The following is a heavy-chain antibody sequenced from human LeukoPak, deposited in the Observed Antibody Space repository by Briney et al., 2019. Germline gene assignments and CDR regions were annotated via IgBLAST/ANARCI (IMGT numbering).Heavy chain of an antibody. V-gene: IGHV3-9*01. CDR3: AKVREFRGYYYYGMDV. Sequence: PGGSLRLSCVASRFTFNTYAVNWVRQAPGKGLEWVSGISWNSGSIGYADSVRGRFTISRDNAKNSLYLQMNSLRAEDTALYYCAKVREFRGYYYYGMDVWGQGTTVTVSS. J-gene: IGHJ6*02. CDR2: ISWNSGSI. D-gene: IGHD3-10*01. CDR1: RFTFNTYA.